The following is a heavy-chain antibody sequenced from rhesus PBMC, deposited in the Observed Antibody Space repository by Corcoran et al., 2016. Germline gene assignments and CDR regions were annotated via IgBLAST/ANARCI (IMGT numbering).Heavy chain of an antibody. J-gene: IGHJ4*01. CDR1: GASISSYW. Sequence: QVQLQESGPGLVKPSETLSLTCAVSGASISSYWWNWFRQPPGKGLEWIGDINGNSGSTNYNPSLKSRVTISKDASKKQFSLKLSSRTAADTAVYYCAREYLGTWGQGVLVTVSS. CDR3: AREYLGT. V-gene: IGHV4-80*01. D-gene: IGHD1-1*01. CDR2: INGNSGST.